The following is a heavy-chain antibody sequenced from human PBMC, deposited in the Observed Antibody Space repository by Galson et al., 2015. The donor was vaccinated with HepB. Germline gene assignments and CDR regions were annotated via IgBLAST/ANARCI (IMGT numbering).Heavy chain of an antibody. CDR2: IIPIFGTA. CDR1: GGTFSSYA. V-gene: IGHV1-69*13. D-gene: IGHD3-22*01. CDR3: ARWEYYYDSSGYYGWFDP. J-gene: IGHJ5*02. Sequence: SVKVSCKASGGTFSSYAISWVRQAPGQGLEWMGGIIPIFGTANYAQKFQGRVTITADESTSTAYMELSSLRSEDTAVYYCARWEYYYDSSGYYGWFDPWGQGTLVTVSS.